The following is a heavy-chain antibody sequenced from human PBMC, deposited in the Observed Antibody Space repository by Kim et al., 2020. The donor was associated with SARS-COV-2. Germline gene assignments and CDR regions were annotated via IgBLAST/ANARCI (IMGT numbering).Heavy chain of an antibody. D-gene: IGHD1-1*01. V-gene: IGHV3-23*01. Sequence: TNSAHPGKGRFTISRDNPKNKLYLQMNSLRAEDTAVYYCAKATVRGAFDYWGQGTLVTVSS. CDR2: T. CDR3: AKATVRGAFDY. J-gene: IGHJ4*02.